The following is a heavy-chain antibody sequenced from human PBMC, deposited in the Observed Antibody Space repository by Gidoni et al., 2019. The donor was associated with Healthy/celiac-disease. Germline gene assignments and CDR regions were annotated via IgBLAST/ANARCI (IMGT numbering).Heavy chain of an antibody. CDR3: ARDGKWKVAFDI. D-gene: IGHD1-1*01. CDR2: IYTSGST. Sequence: QVQLQESGPGLVKPLQTLSLTCTVSGGSISSGSYYWSWIRQPAGKGLEWIGRIYTSGSTNYNPSLKSRVTISVDTSKNQFSLKLSSVTAADTAVYYCARDGKWKVAFDIWGQGTMVTVSS. CDR1: GGSISSGSYY. V-gene: IGHV4-61*02. J-gene: IGHJ3*02.